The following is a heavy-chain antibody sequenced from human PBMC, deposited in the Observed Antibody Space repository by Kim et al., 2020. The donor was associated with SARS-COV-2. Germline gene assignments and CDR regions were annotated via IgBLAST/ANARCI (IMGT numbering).Heavy chain of an antibody. Sequence: ASVKVSCKASGYTFTGYYMHWVRQAPGQGLEWMGRINPNSGGTNYAQKFQGRVTMTRDTSISTAYMELSRLRSDDTAVYYCARLRFRNETNDYWGQGTLVTVSS. J-gene: IGHJ4*02. CDR1: GYTFTGYY. V-gene: IGHV1-2*06. CDR2: INPNSGGT. D-gene: IGHD1-1*01. CDR3: ARLRFRNETNDY.